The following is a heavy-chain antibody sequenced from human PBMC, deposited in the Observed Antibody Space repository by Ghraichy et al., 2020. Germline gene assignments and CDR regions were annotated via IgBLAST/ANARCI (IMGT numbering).Heavy chain of an antibody. CDR1: GLSLSTKGMC. V-gene: IGHV2-70*01. D-gene: IGHD1-14*01. Sequence: PTLVKPTQTLTLTCSFSGLSLSTKGMCVSWICQTPGKALEWLALVDWDDDKYYSSSLKTRLTISKDTSKNQVVLTLRNMGPVDTGTYYGARVEAIFSGTYRTGNYYYYMDVWGKGTSVTVSS. CDR2: VDWDDDK. CDR3: ARVEAIFSGTYRTGNYYYYMDV. J-gene: IGHJ6*03.